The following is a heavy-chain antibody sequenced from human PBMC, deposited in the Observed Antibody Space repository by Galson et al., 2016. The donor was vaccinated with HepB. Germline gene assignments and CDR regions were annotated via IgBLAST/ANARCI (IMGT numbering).Heavy chain of an antibody. J-gene: IGHJ4*02. V-gene: IGHV3-7*03. CDR2: IKQDGSVQ. CDR1: GFTFSNYW. CDR3: SRYSSSDN. D-gene: IGHD2-2*01. Sequence: SLRLSCAASGFTFSNYWMTWVRQATGKGLEWVASIKQDGSVQRYVDSVKGRFSISSDSATNSLYLQMNSLRAEDTAVYYCSRYSSSDNWGQGTLVTVSS.